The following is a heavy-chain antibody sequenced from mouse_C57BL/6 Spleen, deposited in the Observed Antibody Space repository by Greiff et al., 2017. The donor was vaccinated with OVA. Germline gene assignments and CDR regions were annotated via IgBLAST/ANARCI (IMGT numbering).Heavy chain of an antibody. V-gene: IGHV5-4*01. CDR3: ARERRIFDY. J-gene: IGHJ2*01. CDR2: ISDGGSYT. CDR1: GFTFSSYA. Sequence: EVKLVESGGGLVKPGGSLKLSCAASGFTFSSYAMSWVRQTPEKRLEWVATISDGGSYTYYPDNVKGRFTISRDNAKNNLYLQMSHLKSEDTAMYYCARERRIFDYWGQGTTLTVSS.